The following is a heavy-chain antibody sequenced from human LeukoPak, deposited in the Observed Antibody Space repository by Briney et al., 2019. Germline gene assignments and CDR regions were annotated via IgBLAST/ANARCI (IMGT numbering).Heavy chain of an antibody. CDR1: GFPFSTFW. Sequence: GGSLRLSCEASGFPFSTFWMIWVRQPPGKGLEWVAKIQQDGSGEEYVDSVKGRFTISRDNAKNSLYLQMNSLRVEDTGVYYCARENWYRFDPWGQGTLVTVSP. CDR3: ARENWYRFDP. CDR2: IQQDGSGE. V-gene: IGHV3-7*01. D-gene: IGHD1-1*01. J-gene: IGHJ5*02.